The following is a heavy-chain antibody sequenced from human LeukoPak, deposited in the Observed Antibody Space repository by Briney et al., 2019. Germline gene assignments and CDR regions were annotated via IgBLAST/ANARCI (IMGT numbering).Heavy chain of an antibody. Sequence: GGSLRLSCAASGFASGFTFSDYAVSWVRQAPGKGPEWVASVNGRGATTYSADSVRGRFTISRDNSKNTVYLQMISLGADDTAVYFCAKAPATGEGYYFYYMDVWGKGTTVTVSS. D-gene: IGHD7-27*01. CDR3: AKAPATGEGYYFYYMDV. CDR2: VNGRGATT. CDR1: GFTFSDYA. J-gene: IGHJ6*03. V-gene: IGHV3-23*01.